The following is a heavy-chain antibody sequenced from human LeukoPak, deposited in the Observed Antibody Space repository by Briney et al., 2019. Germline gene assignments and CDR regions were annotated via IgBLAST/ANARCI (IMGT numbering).Heavy chain of an antibody. D-gene: IGHD4-17*01. J-gene: IGHJ3*01. Sequence: GGSLRLSCAASGFTLSIYSMNWVRQAPGKGLEWVSSIGGSSSSLYYAESVKGRFTISRDNARNSLYLQMNSLRAEDTAVYYCAKEAGQDYGALDAFDVWGQGTMVTVSS. CDR2: IGGSSSSL. V-gene: IGHV3-21*01. CDR1: GFTLSIYS. CDR3: AKEAGQDYGALDAFDV.